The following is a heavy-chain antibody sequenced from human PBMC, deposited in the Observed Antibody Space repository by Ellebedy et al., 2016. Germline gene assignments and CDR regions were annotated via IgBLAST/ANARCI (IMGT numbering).Heavy chain of an antibody. CDR2: INPHSGGT. CDR1: GYTFTAYY. Sequence: ASVKVSXXASGYTFTAYYIHWVRQAPGQGLEWMGWINPHSGGTNFAQKFQGRATMTRDTSISTAYMELSKLRSDDTAVYYCTRFSSTWYWFDPWGQGTLVTVS. V-gene: IGHV1-2*02. D-gene: IGHD6-13*01. J-gene: IGHJ5*02. CDR3: TRFSSTWYWFDP.